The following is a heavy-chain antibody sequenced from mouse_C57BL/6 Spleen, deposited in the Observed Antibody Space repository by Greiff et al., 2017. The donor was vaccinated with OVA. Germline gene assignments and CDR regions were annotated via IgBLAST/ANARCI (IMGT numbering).Heavy chain of an antibody. CDR1: GFNIKDYY. CDR3: ARMAYYGSRGWYFDV. V-gene: IGHV14-2*01. J-gene: IGHJ1*03. Sequence: DVKLVESGAELVKPGASVKLSCTASGFNIKDYYMHWVKQRPEQGLEWIGRIDPEDGATKYAPKFQGKATITADTSSNTAYLQLSSLTSEDTAVYYCARMAYYGSRGWYFDVWGTGTTVTVSS. CDR2: IDPEDGAT. D-gene: IGHD1-1*01.